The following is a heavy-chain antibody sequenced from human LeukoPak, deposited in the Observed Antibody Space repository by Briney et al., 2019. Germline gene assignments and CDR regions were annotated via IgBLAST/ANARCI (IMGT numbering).Heavy chain of an antibody. Sequence: KASETLSLTCTVSGGSISGYYWSWIRQPPGKGLEWIGYIYYTEDTSTNYNPSLKSRVTMSLDTSKNQFSLKLSSVTAADTAVYYCARGGGIAATVYYYYYYGMDVWGQGTTVTVSS. J-gene: IGHJ6*02. CDR2: IYYTEDTST. CDR1: GGSISGYY. CDR3: ARGGGIAATVYYYYYYGMDV. V-gene: IGHV4-59*12. D-gene: IGHD6-13*01.